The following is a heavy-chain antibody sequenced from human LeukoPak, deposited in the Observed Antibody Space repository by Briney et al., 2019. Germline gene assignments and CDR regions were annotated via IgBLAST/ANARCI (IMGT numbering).Heavy chain of an antibody. CDR2: ISSSSSYI. CDR3: AREMVRGVIMPYAYGMDV. Sequence: GGSLRLSCAASGFTFSSYSMNWVRQAPGKGLEWVSSISSSSSYIYYADSVKGRFTISRDNAKNSLYLQMNSLRAEDTAVYYCAREMVRGVIMPYAYGMDVWGQGTTVTVSS. CDR1: GFTFSSYS. V-gene: IGHV3-21*01. J-gene: IGHJ6*02. D-gene: IGHD3-10*01.